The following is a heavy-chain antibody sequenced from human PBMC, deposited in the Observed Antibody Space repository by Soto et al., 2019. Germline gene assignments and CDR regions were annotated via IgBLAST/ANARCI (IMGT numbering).Heavy chain of an antibody. V-gene: IGHV3-30*04. CDR3: VSSYGSGKSYASSYYYGMDV. J-gene: IGHJ6*04. Sequence: PGGSLRLSCAASGFTFSSYVMHWVRQAPGKGLEWVALISHDGTKRDYADSVEGRFTTSRDNSKQTLSLEMNGLRAEDTALYYCVSSYGSGKSYASSYYYGMDVWGKGTKVTVSS. D-gene: IGHD3-10*01. CDR2: ISHDGTKR. CDR1: GFTFSSYV.